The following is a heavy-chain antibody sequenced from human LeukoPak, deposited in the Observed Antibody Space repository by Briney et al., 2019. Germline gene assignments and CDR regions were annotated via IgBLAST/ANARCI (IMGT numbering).Heavy chain of an antibody. D-gene: IGHD3-16*01. CDR3: ARVSDVGVFIPYAFDI. CDR2: IYYSGST. Sequence: SETLSLTCTVSGGSISSSSYYWGWIRQPPGKGLEWIGNIYYSGSTYYNPSLKSRVTISVDTSKNQFSLKLSSVTAADAAVYYCARVSDVGVFIPYAFDIWGQGTMVTVSS. CDR1: GGSISSSSYY. J-gene: IGHJ3*02. V-gene: IGHV4-39*01.